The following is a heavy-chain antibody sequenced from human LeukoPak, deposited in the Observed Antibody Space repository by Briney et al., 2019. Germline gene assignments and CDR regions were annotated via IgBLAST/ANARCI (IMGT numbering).Heavy chain of an antibody. CDR3: ARDDRWLQFNN. V-gene: IGHV3-23*01. Sequence: GSLRLSCAASGFTVSSNYMSWVRQAPGKGLEWVSGITGSADITYYADSVKGRFTISRDNSKNTLYLQINSLRAEDTAVYFCARDDRWLQFNNWGQGTLVTVSS. J-gene: IGHJ4*02. D-gene: IGHD5-24*01. CDR2: ITGSADIT. CDR1: GFTVSSNY.